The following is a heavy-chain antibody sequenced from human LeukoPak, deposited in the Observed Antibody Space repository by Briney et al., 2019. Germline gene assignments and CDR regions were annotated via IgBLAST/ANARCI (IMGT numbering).Heavy chain of an antibody. CDR2: ISAYNGNT. Sequence: GASVKVSCKASGYTFTGYYMHWVRQAPGQGLEWMGWISAYNGNTNYAQKLQGRVTMTTDTSTSTAYMELRSLRSDDTAVYYCAREEYYYDSSSGYPDYWGQGTLVTVSS. D-gene: IGHD3-22*01. J-gene: IGHJ4*02. CDR3: AREEYYYDSSSGYPDY. CDR1: GYTFTGYY. V-gene: IGHV1-18*04.